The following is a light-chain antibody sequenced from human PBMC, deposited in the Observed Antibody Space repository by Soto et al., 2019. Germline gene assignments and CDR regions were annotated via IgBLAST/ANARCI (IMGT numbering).Light chain of an antibody. Sequence: QSALTQPASVSGSPGQSITISCTGTSRGVGSLHYVSWYQQYPGKAPKLMIYDVTNRPLGVSTRFSGSKSDNRASLIISGLQAEDEADYYCSSSTTSSTLGVVFGGGTKLTVL. J-gene: IGLJ2*01. CDR2: DVT. CDR1: SRGVGSLHY. CDR3: SSSTTSSTLGVV. V-gene: IGLV2-14*03.